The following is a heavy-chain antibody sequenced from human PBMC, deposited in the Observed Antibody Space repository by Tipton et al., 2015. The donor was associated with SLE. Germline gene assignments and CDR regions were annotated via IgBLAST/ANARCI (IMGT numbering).Heavy chain of an antibody. V-gene: IGHV4-59*01. CDR2: ISHSGST. Sequence: TLSLTCTVIGGSISGFYWIWVRQSPGKGLEWIGYISHSGSTRYNPSLESRVTISVDTSKSQFSLKLNSVSAADTAVYYCARLRFVGVRGAIPYYYYMDVWGKWTTVTVSS. D-gene: IGHD3-10*01. J-gene: IGHJ6*03. CDR3: ARLRFVGVRGAIPYYYYMDV. CDR1: GGSISGFY.